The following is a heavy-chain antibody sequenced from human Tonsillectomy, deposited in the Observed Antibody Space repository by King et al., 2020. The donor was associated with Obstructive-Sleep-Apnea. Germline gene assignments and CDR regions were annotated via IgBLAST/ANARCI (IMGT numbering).Heavy chain of an antibody. CDR3: ARDRNYSGSRWFDP. J-gene: IGHJ5*02. CDR2: IYYSGST. CDR1: GGSISSSSYY. Sequence: LQLQESGPGLVKPSETLSLTCTVSGGSISSSSYYWGWIRQPPGKGLEWIGSIYYSGSTYYNPSLKSRVTISVDTSKNQFSLKLSSVTAADTAVYYCARDRNYSGSRWFDPWGQGTLVTVSS. V-gene: IGHV4-39*07. D-gene: IGHD3-10*01.